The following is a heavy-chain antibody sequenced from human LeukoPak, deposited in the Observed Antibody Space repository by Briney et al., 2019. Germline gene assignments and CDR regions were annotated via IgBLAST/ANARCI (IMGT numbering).Heavy chain of an antibody. D-gene: IGHD6-19*01. V-gene: IGHV4-59*12. CDR2: TYYSGST. CDR1: GGSISSYY. Sequence: SETLSLTCTVSGGSISSYYWSWIRQPPGKGLEWIGYTYYSGSTNYNPSLKSRVTISVDTSKNQFSLKLSSVTAADTAVYYCARTNSSGWFPQDYWGQGTLVTVSS. J-gene: IGHJ4*02. CDR3: ARTNSSGWFPQDY.